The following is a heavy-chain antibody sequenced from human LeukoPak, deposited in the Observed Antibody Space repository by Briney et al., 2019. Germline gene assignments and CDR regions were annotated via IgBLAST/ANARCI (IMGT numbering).Heavy chain of an antibody. CDR3: ASFYGPYDY. Sequence: PSETLSLTCVVYGGSFSGYSWSWIRQPPGKGLEWIGEINHSGSTNYNPSLKSRVTISVDTSKNQFSLKLSSVTAADTAVYYCASFYGPYDYWGQGTLVTVSS. CDR1: GGSFSGYS. J-gene: IGHJ4*02. CDR2: INHSGST. V-gene: IGHV4-34*01. D-gene: IGHD2/OR15-2a*01.